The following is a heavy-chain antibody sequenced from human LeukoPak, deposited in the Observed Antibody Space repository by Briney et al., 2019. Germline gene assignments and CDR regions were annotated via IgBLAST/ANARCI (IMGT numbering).Heavy chain of an antibody. CDR3: ARTTLTPDYDFWSGYHLDAFDI. CDR1: GFTFSSYA. D-gene: IGHD3-3*01. V-gene: IGHV3-23*01. J-gene: IGHJ3*02. CDR2: ISGSGGST. Sequence: GGSLRLSCAASGFTFSSYAMSWVRQAPGKGLEWVSAISGSGGSTYYADSVKGRFTISRDNSKNTLYLQMNSLRAEDTAVYYCARTTLTPDYDFWSGYHLDAFDIWGQGTMVTVSS.